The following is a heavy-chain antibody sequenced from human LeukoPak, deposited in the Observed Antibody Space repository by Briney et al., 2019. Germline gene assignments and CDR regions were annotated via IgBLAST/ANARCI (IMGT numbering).Heavy chain of an antibody. CDR1: GYTFTSYD. CDR3: ARAPEGYGDYEATPWHPPLDY. D-gene: IGHD4-17*01. CDR2: INPSGGST. J-gene: IGHJ4*02. V-gene: IGHV1-46*01. Sequence: PRASVKVSCKASGYTFTSYDINWVRQAPGQGLEWMGIINPSGGSTSYAQKFQGRITMTRDTSTSTVYMELSSLRSEDTAVYYCARAPEGYGDYEATPWHPPLDYWGQGTLVTVSS.